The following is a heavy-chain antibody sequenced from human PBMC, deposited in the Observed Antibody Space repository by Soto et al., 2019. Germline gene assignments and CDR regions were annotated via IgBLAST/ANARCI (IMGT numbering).Heavy chain of an antibody. Sequence: QITLKESGPTLMKPTQTLTLTCTFSGFSLSTRGVGVGWIRQPPGTALEWLAFIYWDDDKRYRVSLKNRLTITKDTSKNQVVLTMTDIDPVDTATYYCAHNDYHASGSQNYYFDYWGQGTLVTVSS. CDR1: GFSLSTRGVG. CDR2: IYWDDDK. J-gene: IGHJ4*02. CDR3: AHNDYHASGSQNYYFDY. V-gene: IGHV2-5*02. D-gene: IGHD3-10*01.